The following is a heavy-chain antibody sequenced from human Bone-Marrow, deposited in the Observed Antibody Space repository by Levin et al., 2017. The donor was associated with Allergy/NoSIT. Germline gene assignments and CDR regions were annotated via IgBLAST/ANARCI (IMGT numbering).Heavy chain of an antibody. CDR2: IGSSGSTI. CDR3: GRVSYDSSGRVDY. J-gene: IGHJ4*02. V-gene: IGHV3-11*01. Sequence: GGSLRLSCAASGFIFSDYYMTWIRQAPGKGLEWVSYIGSSGSTIYYADSVKGRFTISRDNAKNSLYLQMNSLRAEDTAVYYCGRVSYDSSGRVDYWGQGTLVTVSS. CDR1: GFIFSDYY. D-gene: IGHD3-22*01.